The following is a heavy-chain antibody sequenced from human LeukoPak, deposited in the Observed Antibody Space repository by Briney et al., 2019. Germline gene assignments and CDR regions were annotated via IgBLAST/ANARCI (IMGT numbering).Heavy chain of an antibody. CDR2: IYSSGST. J-gene: IGHJ4*02. V-gene: IGHV4-59*08. Sequence: SETLSLTCTVSGGSISSHYWSWIRQPPGKGQEWIGYIYSSGSTRYNPSLKSRVTISVDPSKNQFSLKLSSVTAADTAVYFCARHGGWYSGSYYDYWGQGTLVTVSS. D-gene: IGHD1-26*01. CDR3: ARHGGWYSGSYYDY. CDR1: GGSISSHY.